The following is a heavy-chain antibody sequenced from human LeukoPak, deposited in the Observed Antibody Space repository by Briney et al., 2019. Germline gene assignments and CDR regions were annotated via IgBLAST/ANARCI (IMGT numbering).Heavy chain of an antibody. D-gene: IGHD7-27*01. J-gene: IGHJ4*02. CDR2: IYYSGST. V-gene: IGHV4-59*01. CDR1: GGSISSYY. CDR3: ARGPPNWGYDY. Sequence: SETLSLTCTVSGGSISSYYWSWIRQPPGKGLEWIGYIYYSGSTNYNPSLKSRVTISVDTSKNQFSLKLSSVTAADTAVYYCARGPPNWGYDYWGQGTLVTVSS.